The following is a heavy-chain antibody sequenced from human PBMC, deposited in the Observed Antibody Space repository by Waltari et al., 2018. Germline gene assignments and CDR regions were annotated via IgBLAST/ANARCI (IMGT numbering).Heavy chain of an antibody. J-gene: IGHJ3*02. CDR2: IIPIFGTA. CDR3: ARDRRYYYGSGSYYNVDDAFDI. V-gene: IGHV1-69*13. CDR1: GGTFSSYA. D-gene: IGHD3-10*01. Sequence: QVQLVQSGAEVKKPGSSVKVSCKASGGTFSSYAISWVRQAPGQGLEWMGGIIPIFGTANYAQKFQGRVTITADESTSTAYMELSSLRSEDTAVYYCARDRRYYYGSGSYYNVDDAFDIWGQGTMVTVSS.